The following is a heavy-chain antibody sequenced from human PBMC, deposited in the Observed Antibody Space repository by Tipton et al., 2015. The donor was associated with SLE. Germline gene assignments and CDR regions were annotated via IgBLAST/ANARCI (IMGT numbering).Heavy chain of an antibody. D-gene: IGHD3-10*01. CDR2: IYYSGST. V-gene: IGHV4-39*01. J-gene: IGHJ4*02. CDR1: GGSISSSSYY. Sequence: TLSLTCTVSGGSISSSSYYWGWIRQPPGKGLEWIGSIYYSGSTYYHPSLKSRVTMSVDTSKNQFSLKLSSVTAADTATYYCARQLWFGKFHFDNWGQGTLVTVSS. CDR3: ARQLWFGKFHFDN.